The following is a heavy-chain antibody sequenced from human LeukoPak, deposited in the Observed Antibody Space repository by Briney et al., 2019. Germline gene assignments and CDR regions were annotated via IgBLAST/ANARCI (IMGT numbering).Heavy chain of an antibody. D-gene: IGHD6-6*01. CDR3: ARDLSSSSVDY. V-gene: IGHV1-2*02. CDR2: INPNSGGT. J-gene: IGHJ4*02. CDR1: GYTFTSYD. Sequence: ASVKVSCKASGYTFTSYDINWVRQATGQGLEWMGWINPNSGGTNYAQKFQGRVTMTRDTSISTAYMELSRLRSDDTAVYYCARDLSSSSVDYWGQGTLVTVSS.